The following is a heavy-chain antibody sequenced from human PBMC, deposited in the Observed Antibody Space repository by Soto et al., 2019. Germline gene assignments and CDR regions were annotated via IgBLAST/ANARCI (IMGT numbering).Heavy chain of an antibody. CDR3: AKVPIGLHLGELSLYWPIYFDY. D-gene: IGHD3-16*02. V-gene: IGHV3-23*01. CDR1: GFTFSSYA. Sequence: HPGGSLRLSCAASGFTFSSYAMSWVRQAPGKGLEWVSAISGSGGSTYYADSVKGRFTISRDNSKNTLYLQMNSLRAEDTAVYYCAKVPIGLHLGELSLYWPIYFDYWGQGTLVTVSS. CDR2: ISGSGGST. J-gene: IGHJ4*02.